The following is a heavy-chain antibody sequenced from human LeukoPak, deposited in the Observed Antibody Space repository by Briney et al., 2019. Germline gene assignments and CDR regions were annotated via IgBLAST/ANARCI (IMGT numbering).Heavy chain of an antibody. CDR1: GYTFTSYG. CDR3: ARDDLVGATGGFDY. J-gene: IGHJ4*02. V-gene: IGHV1-18*01. CDR2: ISAYNGNT. D-gene: IGHD1-26*01. Sequence: GASVKVSCKASGYTFTSYGISWVRQAPGQGLEWMGWISAYNGNTNYAQKFQGRVTMTRDTSTSTVYMELSSLRSEDTAVYYCARDDLVGATGGFDYWGQGTLVTVSS.